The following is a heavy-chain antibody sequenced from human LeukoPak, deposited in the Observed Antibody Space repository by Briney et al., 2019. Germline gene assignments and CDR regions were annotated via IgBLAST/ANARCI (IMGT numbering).Heavy chain of an antibody. CDR2: ISWNSGSI. Sequence: GGSLRLSCAATGFIFDEYGMHWVRQAPGKGLEWVSGISWNSGSIGYADSVKGRFTISRDNAKNSLYLQMNSLRAEDMALYYCAKNPDAGGGGFDYWGQGTLVTVSS. V-gene: IGHV3-9*03. J-gene: IGHJ4*02. CDR3: AKNPDAGGGGFDY. CDR1: GFIFDEYG. D-gene: IGHD3-16*01.